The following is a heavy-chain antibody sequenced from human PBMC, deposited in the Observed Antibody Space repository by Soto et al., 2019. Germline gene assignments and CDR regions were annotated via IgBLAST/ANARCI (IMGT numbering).Heavy chain of an antibody. Sequence: PGGSLRLSCVGSGFTFSSNWMTWVRQAPGKGLEWVGNIRQDGSEKNYVDSVKGRFTISRDNAKNSLYLQMNSLRAEDTAVYYCAREIVVARGASYFDYWGPGTPVAVSS. CDR3: AREIVVARGASYFDY. J-gene: IGHJ4*02. V-gene: IGHV3-7*04. CDR2: IRQDGSEK. CDR1: GFTFSSNW. D-gene: IGHD2-2*01.